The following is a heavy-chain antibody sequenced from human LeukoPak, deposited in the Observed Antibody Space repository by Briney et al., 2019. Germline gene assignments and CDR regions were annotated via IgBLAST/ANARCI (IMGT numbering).Heavy chain of an antibody. CDR3: ATLGGNSDY. J-gene: IGHJ4*02. CDR1: GVTFSGYS. Sequence: GGSLRLSCAASGVTFSGYSMNWVRQAPGKGLEWVSAITATSLHIYYADSVKGRFTISRDNAKNSLYLQMNSLRAEDTAVYYCATLGGNSDYWGQGTLVTVSS. CDR2: ITATSLHI. D-gene: IGHD4-23*01. V-gene: IGHV3-21*01.